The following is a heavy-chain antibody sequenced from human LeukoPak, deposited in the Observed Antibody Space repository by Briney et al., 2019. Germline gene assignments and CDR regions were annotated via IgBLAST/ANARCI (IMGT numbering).Heavy chain of an antibody. CDR1: GFTFSSYG. J-gene: IGHJ4*02. CDR2: IYSGGST. Sequence: PGGSLRLSCAASGFTFSSYGMHWVRQAPGKGLEWVSVIYSGGSTYYADSVKGRFTISRDNSKNTLYLQMNSLRAEDTAVYYCARESGSYPSWGQGTLVTVSS. CDR3: ARESGSYPS. D-gene: IGHD1-26*01. V-gene: IGHV3-66*01.